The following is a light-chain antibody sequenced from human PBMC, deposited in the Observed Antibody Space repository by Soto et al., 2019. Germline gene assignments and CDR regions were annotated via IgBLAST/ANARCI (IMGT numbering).Light chain of an antibody. V-gene: IGKV3-20*01. CDR3: QQYGSPRVT. CDR1: QSVSSSY. Sequence: EIVLTQSPGTLSLSPGERATLSCRASQSVSSSYLAWYQQKPGQAPRLLIYGASSRATGIPDRFSGSGSGTDFPLTISRLEPEDLAVFYCQQYGSPRVTLGKGTKVNIK. CDR2: GAS. J-gene: IGKJ1*01.